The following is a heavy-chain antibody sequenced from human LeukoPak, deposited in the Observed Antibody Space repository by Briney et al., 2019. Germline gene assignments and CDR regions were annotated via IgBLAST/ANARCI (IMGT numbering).Heavy chain of an antibody. CDR3: ARQGSGGRAFDI. CDR1: GGSISSYY. CDR2: IYSSGST. J-gene: IGHJ3*02. Sequence: SETLSRTCILSGGSISSYYWSWIRQPPGKGREWLGYIYSSGSTNSNPSLKSRVTISVDTSKSQFSLKMTSVTAADTAVYYCARQGSGGRAFDIWGQGTMVTVSS. D-gene: IGHD1-26*01. V-gene: IGHV4-59*08.